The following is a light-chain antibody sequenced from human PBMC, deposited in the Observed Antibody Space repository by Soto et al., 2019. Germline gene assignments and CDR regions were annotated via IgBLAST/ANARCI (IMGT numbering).Light chain of an antibody. CDR1: SSDVGGYNY. CDR3: CSSAGRYSYV. Sequence: QSALTQPRSVSGSPGQSVTIACTGTSSDVGGYNYVSWYQQHPGKAPKLMIYDVSKRPSGVPDRFSGSNSGNTASLTISGLQAEDEAYYYCCSSAGRYSYVFGTGTKLTVL. CDR2: DVS. J-gene: IGLJ1*01. V-gene: IGLV2-11*01.